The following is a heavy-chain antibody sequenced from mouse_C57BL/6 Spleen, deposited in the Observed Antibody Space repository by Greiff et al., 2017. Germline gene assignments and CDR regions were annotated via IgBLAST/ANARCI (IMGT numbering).Heavy chain of an antibody. J-gene: IGHJ3*01. D-gene: IGHD2-4*01. CDR1: GYTFTSYW. CDR3: ASYDYDGVLAY. CDR2: IHPNSGST. Sequence: QVQLQQPGAELVKPGASVTLSCKASGYTFTSYWLHWVKQRPGQGLEWIGMIHPNSGSTNYNEKFKSKATLTVDKSSSTAYMQLSSLTSEDSAVYYCASYDYDGVLAYWGQGTLVTVSA. V-gene: IGHV1-64*01.